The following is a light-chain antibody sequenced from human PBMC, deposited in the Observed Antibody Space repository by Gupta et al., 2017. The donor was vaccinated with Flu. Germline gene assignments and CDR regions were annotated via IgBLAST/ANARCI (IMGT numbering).Light chain of an antibody. Sequence: EIVMTQSPATLSVSPGERATLSCRASQSVSSNLAWYQQKPGQAPRLIIYGASTRAMGITASFSGSGDGKEFTLTSSRLQYEDFAVYYWQQYNTLSLFGGGTKVEIK. V-gene: IGKV3-15*01. CDR1: QSVSSN. CDR3: QQYNTLSL. CDR2: GAS. J-gene: IGKJ4*01.